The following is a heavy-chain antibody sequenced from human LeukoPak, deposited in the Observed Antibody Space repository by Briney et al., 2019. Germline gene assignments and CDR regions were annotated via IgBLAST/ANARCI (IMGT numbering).Heavy chain of an antibody. CDR3: ARRSSSCSGGTCDFYYYDS. D-gene: IGHD6-6*01. Sequence: GESLKISCKGSGYNFVAHWIVWMRQMPGKGLEWVGSIYPGDAETKYNSSFEGQVTISTDKSITTAYLQWSGLRASDTALYFCARRSSSCSGGTCDFYYYDSWSQGTRVTVSS. V-gene: IGHV5-51*01. CDR1: GYNFVAHW. CDR2: IYPGDAET. J-gene: IGHJ4*02.